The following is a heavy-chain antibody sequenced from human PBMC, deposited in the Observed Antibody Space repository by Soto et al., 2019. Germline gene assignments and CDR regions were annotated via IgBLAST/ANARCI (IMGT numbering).Heavy chain of an antibody. CDR1: GFTFSSYG. CDR3: AKDLIAARPFAVPWFDP. V-gene: IGHV3-30*18. D-gene: IGHD6-6*01. Sequence: QVQLVESGGGVVQPGRSLRLSCAASGFTFSSYGMHWVRQAPGKGLEWVAVISYDGSNKYYADSVKGRFTISRDNSKNTLYLQMNSLRAEDTAVYYCAKDLIAARPFAVPWFDPWGQGTLVTVSS. CDR2: ISYDGSNK. J-gene: IGHJ5*02.